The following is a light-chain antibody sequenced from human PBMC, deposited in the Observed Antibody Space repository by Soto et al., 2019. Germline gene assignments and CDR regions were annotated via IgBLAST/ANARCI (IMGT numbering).Light chain of an antibody. CDR1: QSVSSSY. Sequence: EIVLTQSPGTLSLSPGERATLSCRASQSVSSSYLAWYQQKPVQAPRLLIYGASSRAAGIPDRCSGSGSGTYFTLNISRLEPEDFAVYYCQQYDRSPWTCGQGTKVEIK. CDR3: QQYDRSPWT. J-gene: IGKJ1*01. V-gene: IGKV3-20*01. CDR2: GAS.